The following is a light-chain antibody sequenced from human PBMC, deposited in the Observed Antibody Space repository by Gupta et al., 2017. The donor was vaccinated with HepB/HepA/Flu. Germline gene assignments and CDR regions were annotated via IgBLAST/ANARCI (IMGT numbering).Light chain of an antibody. J-gene: IGKJ5*01. CDR1: QSVSSN. Sequence: ELVMTQSPATLSVSPGERANLSCRASQSVSSNLAWYQQKPGQAPRLLIYGASTRATGIPARFSGSGSGTEFTLTISSLQSEDCAVYYCQQYNNWPSITFGQGTRLEIK. CDR3: QQYNNWPSIT. CDR2: GAS. V-gene: IGKV3-15*01.